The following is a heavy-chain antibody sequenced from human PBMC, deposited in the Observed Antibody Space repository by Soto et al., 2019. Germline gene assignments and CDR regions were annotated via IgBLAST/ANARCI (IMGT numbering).Heavy chain of an antibody. Sequence: EVQLVESGGGLVKPGGSLRLSCTGSGFPFSAYNINWVRQAPGKGLEWVSSITVGSSHIYQPNSMKGRFTISRDDAKNTVSLQNDRLRDEDKALYYCSRSPEFGGRWAYWGQGTLVTVSS. CDR1: GFPFSAYN. D-gene: IGHD3-16*01. CDR2: ITVGSSHI. J-gene: IGHJ4*02. CDR3: SRSPEFGGRWAY. V-gene: IGHV3-21*01.